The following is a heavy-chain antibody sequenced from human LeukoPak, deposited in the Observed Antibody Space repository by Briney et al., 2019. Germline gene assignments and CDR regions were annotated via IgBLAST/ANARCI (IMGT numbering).Heavy chain of an antibody. CDR1: GYTFTGYY. J-gene: IGHJ3*02. CDR3: ARDRGGISRGDASDM. D-gene: IGHD3-10*01. Sequence: ASVKVSCKASGYTFTGYYMHWVRQAPGQGLEWMGWINPNSGGTIYAQKFQGRVTMTRDTSITTAYLELSRLSSDDTAVYYCARDRGGISRGDASDMSGQGTMVTVSS. V-gene: IGHV1-2*02. CDR2: INPNSGGT.